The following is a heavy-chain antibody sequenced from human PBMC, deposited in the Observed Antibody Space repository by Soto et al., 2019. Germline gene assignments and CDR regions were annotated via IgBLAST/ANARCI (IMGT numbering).Heavy chain of an antibody. Sequence: SETLSLTCTVSGGSISSYHWSWIRQPPGKGLEWIGYIYYSGSTNYNPSLKSRVTISVDTSKNQFSLKLSSVTAADTAVYYCARDRLDSGSYHFDYWGQGTLVTVSS. CDR2: IYYSGST. V-gene: IGHV4-59*01. CDR1: GGSISSYH. J-gene: IGHJ4*02. CDR3: ARDRLDSGSYHFDY. D-gene: IGHD3-10*01.